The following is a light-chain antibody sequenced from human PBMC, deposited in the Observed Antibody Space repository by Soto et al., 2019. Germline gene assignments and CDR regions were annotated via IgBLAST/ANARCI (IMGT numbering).Light chain of an antibody. CDR1: DSNIGNDH. CDR2: ENN. CDR3: GTWDSGLSAGV. Sequence: QAVVTQPPSVSAAPGQKVTISCSGSDSNIGNDHVSWYQQFPGTAPKLLIYENNKRPSGIPDRFSGSKSGTSATLDITGLQTGDEADYYCGTWDSGLSAGVIGGGTQLTVL. J-gene: IGLJ3*02. V-gene: IGLV1-51*02.